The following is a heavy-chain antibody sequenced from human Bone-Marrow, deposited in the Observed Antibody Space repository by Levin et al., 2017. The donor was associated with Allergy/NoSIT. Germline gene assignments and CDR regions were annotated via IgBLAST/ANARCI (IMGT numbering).Heavy chain of an antibody. D-gene: IGHD6-6*01. CDR3: ARVYSSSYLDY. CDR1: GGSISSSSYY. CDR2: IYYSGST. Sequence: PGGSLRLSCTVSGGSISSSSYYWGWIRQPPGKGLEWIGSIYYSGSTYYNPSLKSRVTISVDTSKNQFSLKLSSVTAADTAVYYCARVYSSSYLDYWGQGTLVTVSS. J-gene: IGHJ4*02. V-gene: IGHV4-39*01.